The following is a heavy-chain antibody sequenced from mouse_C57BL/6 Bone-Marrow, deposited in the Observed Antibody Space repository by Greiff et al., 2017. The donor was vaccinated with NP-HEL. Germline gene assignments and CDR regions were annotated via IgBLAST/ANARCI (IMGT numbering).Heavy chain of an antibody. CDR3: ARITTGAMDY. D-gene: IGHD1-1*01. CDR2: ILPSIGRT. V-gene: IGHV15-2*01. CDR1: DSEVFPIAY. J-gene: IGHJ4*01. Sequence: QVQLQQSGSELRSPGSSVKLSCKDFDSEVFPIAYMSWVRQKPGHGFEWIGGILPSIGRTSYGEKFEDKATLDADTLSNTAYLELNSLTSEDSAIYYCARITTGAMDYWGQGTSVTVSS.